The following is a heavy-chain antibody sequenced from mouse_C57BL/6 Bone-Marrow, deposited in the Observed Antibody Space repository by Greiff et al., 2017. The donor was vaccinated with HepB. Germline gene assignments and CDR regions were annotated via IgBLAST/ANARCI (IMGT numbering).Heavy chain of an antibody. CDR1: GYTFTDYD. D-gene: IGHD1-1*01. J-gene: IGHJ2*01. Sequence: QVQLKESGAELVRPGASVTLSCKASGYTFTDYDMHWVKQTPVHGLEWIGAIDPETGGTAYNQKFKGKAILTADKSSSTAYMELRSLTSEDSAVYCCTRWPFIATVVEYFDYWGQGTTLTVSS. V-gene: IGHV1-15*01. CDR3: TRWPFIATVVEYFDY. CDR2: IDPETGGT.